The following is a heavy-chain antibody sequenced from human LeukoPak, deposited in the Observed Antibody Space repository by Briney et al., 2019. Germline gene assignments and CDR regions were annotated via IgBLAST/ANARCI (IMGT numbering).Heavy chain of an antibody. CDR3: ARQALSPAYFDY. CDR1: GFTFSSYA. V-gene: IGHV3-30-3*01. Sequence: PGGSLRPSCAASGFTFSSYAMHWVRQAPGKGLEWVAVISYDGSNKYYADSVKGRFTISRDNSKNTLYLQMNSLRAEDTAVYYCARQALSPAYFDYWGQGTLVTVSS. J-gene: IGHJ4*02. CDR2: ISYDGSNK.